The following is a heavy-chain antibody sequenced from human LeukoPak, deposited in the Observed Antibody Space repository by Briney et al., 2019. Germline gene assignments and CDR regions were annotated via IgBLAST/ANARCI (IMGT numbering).Heavy chain of an antibody. CDR3: ARVLAVAGTSNWFDP. CDR1: GYSISSGYY. D-gene: IGHD6-19*01. J-gene: IGHJ5*02. V-gene: IGHV4-38-2*02. Sequence: SETLSLTCTVSGYSISSGYYWGWIRQPPGKGLEWIGSIYHCGSTYYNPSLKSRVTISVDTSKNQFSLKLSSVTAADTAVYYCARVLAVAGTSNWFDPWGQGTLVTVSS. CDR2: IYHCGST.